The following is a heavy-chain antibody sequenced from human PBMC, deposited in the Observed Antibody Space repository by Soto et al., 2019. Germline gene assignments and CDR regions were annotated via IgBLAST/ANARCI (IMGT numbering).Heavy chain of an antibody. D-gene: IGHD6-6*01. CDR2: ISWNSGSI. V-gene: IGHV3-9*01. Sequence: GGSLRLSCAASGFTFDDYAMHWVRQAPGKGLEWVSGISWNSGSIGYADSVKGRFTISRDNAKNSLYLQMNSLRAEDTALYYCAKDMTPYSSSSGPGYWGQGTLVTVSS. CDR1: GFTFDDYA. CDR3: AKDMTPYSSSSGPGY. J-gene: IGHJ4*02.